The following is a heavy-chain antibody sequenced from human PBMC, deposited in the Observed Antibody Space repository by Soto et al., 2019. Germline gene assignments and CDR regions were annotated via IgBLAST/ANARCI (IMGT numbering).Heavy chain of an antibody. CDR3: ARERGGYSYGDY. CDR1: GYTFTSYG. J-gene: IGHJ4*02. Sequence: QVQLVQSGAEVKKPGASVKVSCKASGYTFTSYGITWVRQAPGQGLEWMGWANIYEGSINYAQKFQGRVTMTTDTSTSTVYLELRSLRSDDTAIYYCARERGGYSYGDYWGQGTLVTGSS. V-gene: IGHV1-18*01. CDR2: ANIYEGSI. D-gene: IGHD5-18*01.